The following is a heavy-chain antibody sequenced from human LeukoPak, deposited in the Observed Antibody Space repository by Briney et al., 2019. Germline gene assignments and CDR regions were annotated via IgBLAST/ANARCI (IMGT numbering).Heavy chain of an antibody. V-gene: IGHV4-34*01. CDR1: GGSFSGYY. J-gene: IGHJ6*02. D-gene: IGHD1-7*01. CDR2: INHSGST. CDR3: ASLNYKANYYYYYGMDV. Sequence: SETLSLTCAVYGGSFSGYYWSWIRQPPGKGLEWIGEINHSGSTNYNPSLKSRVTIAVDTSKNQFSLKLSSVTVADTAVYYCASLNYKANYYYYYGMDVWGQGTTVTVSS.